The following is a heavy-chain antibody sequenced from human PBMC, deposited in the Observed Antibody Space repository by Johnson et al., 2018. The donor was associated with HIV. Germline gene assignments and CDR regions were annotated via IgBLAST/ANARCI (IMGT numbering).Heavy chain of an antibody. Sequence: QVLLLESGGGVVQPGGSLRLSCAASGFTFNFYGMHWVRQAPGKGLEWVAFIRYDGSNRYYADSVKGRFTISRDNSKNTLFLQMNSLRAEDTAVYYCARYLTEKTPNAFDIWGQGTMVTVSS. CDR2: IRYDGSNR. CDR3: ARYLTEKTPNAFDI. D-gene: IGHD2-15*01. J-gene: IGHJ3*02. CDR1: GFTFNFYG. V-gene: IGHV3-30*02.